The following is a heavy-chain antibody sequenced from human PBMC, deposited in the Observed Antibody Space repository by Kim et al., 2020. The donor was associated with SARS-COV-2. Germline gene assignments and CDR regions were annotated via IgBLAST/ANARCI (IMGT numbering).Heavy chain of an antibody. CDR3: ARWEGMGAAGTDF. D-gene: IGHD6-13*01. J-gene: IGHJ4*01. CDR2: ISGSSSLI. CDR1: GFTFKSYT. Sequence: GGSLRLSCEASGFTFKSYTMNWVRQAPGKGLAWVASISGSSSLIFYADPVKGRFSVSRDNANNLLFLHLSNVGVEDSAIYYCARWEGMGAAGTDFWGHGT. V-gene: IGHV3-21*06.